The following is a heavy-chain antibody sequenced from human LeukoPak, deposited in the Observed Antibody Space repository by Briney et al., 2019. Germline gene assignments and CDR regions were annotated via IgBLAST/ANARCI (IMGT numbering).Heavy chain of an antibody. CDR1: GVSIISYY. CDR2: IYYSGST. V-gene: IGHV4-59*01. CDR3: ARVKYYYDSSGYYYQELDY. Sequence: SETLSLTCTVSGVSIISYYWTWIRQPPGKGLEWIGYIYYSGSTNYNPSLKSRVTISVDTSKNQFSLKLSYVTAADTAVYYCARVKYYYDSSGYYYQELDYWGKGNLVSVSS. D-gene: IGHD3-22*01. J-gene: IGHJ4*02.